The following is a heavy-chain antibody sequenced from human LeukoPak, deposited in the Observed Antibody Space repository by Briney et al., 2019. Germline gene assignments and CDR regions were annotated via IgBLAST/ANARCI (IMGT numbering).Heavy chain of an antibody. D-gene: IGHD2-21*01. Sequence: GASVKVSCKASGGTFSSYAISWVRQAPGQGLEWMGGIIPIFGTANYAQKFQGRVTITADESTSTAYMELSSLRSEDTAVYYCASITYCGGDCYPTYNWFDPWGQGTLVTVSS. CDR3: ASITYCGGDCYPTYNWFDP. CDR2: IIPIFGTA. J-gene: IGHJ5*02. CDR1: GGTFSSYA. V-gene: IGHV1-69*13.